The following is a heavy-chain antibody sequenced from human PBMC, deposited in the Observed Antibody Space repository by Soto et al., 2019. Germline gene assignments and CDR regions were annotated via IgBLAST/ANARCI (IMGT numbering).Heavy chain of an antibody. CDR2: IWYDGNKK. V-gene: IGHV3-33*03. D-gene: IGHD3-22*01. Sequence: QAGGSLRLSCAASGFTFSSNGMHWVRQAPGKGLEWVAVIWYDGNKKYYGDSVRGRFTISRDNSKNTLYLEMNSLRAEDTAVYYCVVDTSGLLDYWGQGTQVTV. J-gene: IGHJ4*02. CDR1: GFTFSSNG. CDR3: VVDTSGLLDY.